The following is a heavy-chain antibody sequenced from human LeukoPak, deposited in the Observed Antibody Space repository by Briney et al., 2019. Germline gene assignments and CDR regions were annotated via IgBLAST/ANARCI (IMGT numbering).Heavy chain of an antibody. J-gene: IGHJ4*02. CDR2: TSSSGTTI. V-gene: IGHV3-48*01. D-gene: IGHD6-13*01. CDR1: GFTLSSYI. Sequence: GGSLRLSCAASGFTLSSYIMNWVRQTPGKGLEWVSYTSSSGTTIYYADSVKGRFTISRDNAKNSLYLQMNSLRAEDTAVYYCARDIGSSNWYYFDNWGQGTLVTVSS. CDR3: ARDIGSSNWYYFDN.